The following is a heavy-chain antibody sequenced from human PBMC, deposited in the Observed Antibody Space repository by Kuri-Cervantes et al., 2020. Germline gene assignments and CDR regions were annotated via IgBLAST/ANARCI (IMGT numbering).Heavy chain of an antibody. CDR3: ARLPWDYYATSASYFDL. CDR1: GSSVSSIYY. Sequence: SETLSLTCAISGSSVSSIYYWGWIRQPPGKGLEWIGSIYHSGSTYYNPSLNQVAISVDTSKYQFSLRLSSVTAADTAVYYCARLPWDYYATSASYFDLWGRGTLVTVSS. V-gene: IGHV4-38-2*01. D-gene: IGHD3-22*01. CDR2: IYHSGST. J-gene: IGHJ2*01.